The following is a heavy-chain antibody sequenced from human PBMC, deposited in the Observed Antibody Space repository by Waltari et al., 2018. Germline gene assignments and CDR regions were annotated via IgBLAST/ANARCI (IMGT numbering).Heavy chain of an antibody. V-gene: IGHV3-9*01. Sequence: EVQLVESGGGLVQPGRSLRLSCAASGFTFDDYAMHWVRPAPGQGLEWVSGISWNSGSIGYADSVKGRFTISRDNAKNSLYLQMNSLRAEDTALYYCAKGGLVVPAAINYYYMDVWGKGTTVTVSS. CDR1: GFTFDDYA. CDR3: AKGGLVVPAAINYYYMDV. J-gene: IGHJ6*03. D-gene: IGHD2-2*02. CDR2: ISWNSGSI.